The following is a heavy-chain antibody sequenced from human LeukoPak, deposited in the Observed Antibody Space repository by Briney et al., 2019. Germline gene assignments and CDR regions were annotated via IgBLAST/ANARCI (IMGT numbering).Heavy chain of an antibody. J-gene: IGHJ5*02. CDR2: IIPIFGTA. CDR3: ARAEGDIVVVPAEGWFDP. D-gene: IGHD2-2*01. Sequence: SVKVSCKASGGTFSTYAISWVRQAPGQGLEWMGGIIPIFGTANYVQKLQGRVTMTTDTSTSTAYMELRSLRSDDTAVYYCARAEGDIVVVPAEGWFDPWGQGTLVTVSS. CDR1: GGTFSTYA. V-gene: IGHV1-69*05.